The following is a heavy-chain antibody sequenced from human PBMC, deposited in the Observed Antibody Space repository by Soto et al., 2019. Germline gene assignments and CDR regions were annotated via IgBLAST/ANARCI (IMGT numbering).Heavy chain of an antibody. D-gene: IGHD3-10*01. CDR3: AREALLFGELLPNWFDP. CDR1: GFTFSSYG. J-gene: IGHJ5*02. V-gene: IGHV3-33*01. CDR2: IWYDGSNK. Sequence: QVQLVESGGGVVQPGRSLRLSCAASGFTFSSYGMHWVRQAPGKGLEWVAVIWYDGSNKYYADSVKGRFTISRDNSKNTLYLQMNSLRAEDTAVYYCAREALLFGELLPNWFDPWGQGTLVTVSS.